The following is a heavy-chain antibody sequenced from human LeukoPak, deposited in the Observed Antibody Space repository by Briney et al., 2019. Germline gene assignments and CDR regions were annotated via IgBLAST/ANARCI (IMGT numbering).Heavy chain of an antibody. V-gene: IGHV1-8*01. J-gene: IGHJ4*02. Sequence: ASVKVSCKASGDTFTSYDINWVRQATGQGLEWMGWMNPNSGNTGYAQKFQGRVTMTRNTSISTAYMELSSLRSEDTAVYYCARTASNRAYYYGSGSYSLDYWGQGTLVTVSS. CDR3: ARTASNRAYYYGSGSYSLDY. CDR1: GDTFTSYD. D-gene: IGHD3-10*01. CDR2: MNPNSGNT.